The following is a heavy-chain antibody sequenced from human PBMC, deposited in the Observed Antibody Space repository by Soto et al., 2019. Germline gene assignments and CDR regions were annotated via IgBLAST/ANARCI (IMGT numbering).Heavy chain of an antibody. V-gene: IGHV3-11*01. J-gene: IGHJ4*02. CDR3: ARQAARNYIDS. D-gene: IGHD6-6*01. Sequence: GGSLRLSCVASGFTFSDYSMSWIRQAPGKGLEWPAFIDSRGRTLSYADSVRGRFTISRDNAENSVYLQMDSLRADDTAVYYCARQAARNYIDSWGQGNSVTVSS. CDR1: GFTFSDYS. CDR2: IDSRGRTL.